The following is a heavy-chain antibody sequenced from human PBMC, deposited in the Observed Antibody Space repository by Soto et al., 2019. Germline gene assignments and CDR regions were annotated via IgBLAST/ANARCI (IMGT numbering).Heavy chain of an antibody. CDR1: GFSFSNFE. Sequence: EVQLLESGGGLVQPGGSLRLSCAASGFSFSNFEMSWVRQAPGRGLEWVSFISRDSVRTNYADAVKGLFTISRDNSKHALYLQMNSLAAEDAAGYACVRGGWPDFWGQGTLVTVSS. D-gene: IGHD2-15*01. CDR2: ISRDSVRT. CDR3: VRGGWPDF. J-gene: IGHJ4*02. V-gene: IGHV3-23*01.